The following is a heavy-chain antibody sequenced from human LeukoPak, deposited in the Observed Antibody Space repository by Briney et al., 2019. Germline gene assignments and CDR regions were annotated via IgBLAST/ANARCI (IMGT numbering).Heavy chain of an antibody. D-gene: IGHD6-19*01. CDR1: GASLASTSYY. V-gene: IGHV4-39*02. CDR3: ARVADSSGWFGDYFDN. J-gene: IGHJ4*02. Sequence: SETLSLTCSVSGASLASTSYYWGWVRQPPGKGLEWIGNIYHSGNTYYTSSLRSRVTISVDTSKNLFSLNLTSVTGADTAVYFCARVADSSGWFGDYFDNWGLGTLVTVSS. CDR2: IYHSGNT.